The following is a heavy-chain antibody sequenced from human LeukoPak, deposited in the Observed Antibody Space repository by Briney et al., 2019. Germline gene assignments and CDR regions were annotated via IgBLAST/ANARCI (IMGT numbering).Heavy chain of an antibody. CDR1: GYTFTSYG. D-gene: IGHD1-1*01. V-gene: IGHV1-8*02. Sequence: ASVKVSCKASGYTFTSYGISWVRQAPGQGLEWMGWMNYNSGNTGYAQKFQSRVIMTRNISISTAYMELSSLRSEDSAVYYCARVKYNWNDIFENWFDPWGQGTLVTVSS. CDR3: ARVKYNWNDIFENWFDP. CDR2: MNYNSGNT. J-gene: IGHJ5*02.